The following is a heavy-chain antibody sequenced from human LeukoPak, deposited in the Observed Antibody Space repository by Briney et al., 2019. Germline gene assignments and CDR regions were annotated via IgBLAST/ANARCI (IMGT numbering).Heavy chain of an antibody. CDR3: ARGEIAVEFDY. V-gene: IGHV3-21*01. CDR2: ISSSSSYI. D-gene: IGHD6-19*01. J-gene: IGHJ4*02. CDR1: GFTFSSYS. Sequence: GGSLRLSCAASGFTFSSYSMSWVRQAPGKGLEWVSSISSSSSYIYYADSVKGRFTISRDNAKNSLYLQMNSLRAEDTAVYYCARGEIAVEFDYWGQGTLATVSS.